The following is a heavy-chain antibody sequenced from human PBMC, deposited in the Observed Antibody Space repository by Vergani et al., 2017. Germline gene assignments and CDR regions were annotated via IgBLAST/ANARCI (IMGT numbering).Heavy chain of an antibody. Sequence: EVQLVESGGGSVQTGGSLRLSCVASGFSFNTYWMHWFRQVPGQGLMWVARIDEYGNRATYGDFETGRFTISRDNAKNTVFLQMNNLRADDAGVYYCVRTEYCTGIACNTRFDSWGQGALVTVSS. D-gene: IGHD2-8*02. CDR2: IDEYGNRA. V-gene: IGHV3-74*03. CDR3: VRTEYCTGIACNTRFDS. J-gene: IGHJ5*01. CDR1: GFSFNTYW.